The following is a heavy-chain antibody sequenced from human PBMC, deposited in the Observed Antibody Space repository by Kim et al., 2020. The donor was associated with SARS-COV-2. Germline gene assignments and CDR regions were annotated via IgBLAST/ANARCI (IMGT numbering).Heavy chain of an antibody. CDR3: ARGGYGHEAGFDY. V-gene: IGHV3-33*05. CDR1: GFTFSSYG. CDR2: ISYDGSNK. J-gene: IGHJ4*02. D-gene: IGHD5-18*01. Sequence: GGSLRLSCAASGFTFSSYGMHWVRQAPGKGLEWVAVISYDGSNKYYADSVKGRFTISRDNSKNTLYLQMNSLRAEDTAVYYCARGGYGHEAGFDYWGQGTLVTVSS.